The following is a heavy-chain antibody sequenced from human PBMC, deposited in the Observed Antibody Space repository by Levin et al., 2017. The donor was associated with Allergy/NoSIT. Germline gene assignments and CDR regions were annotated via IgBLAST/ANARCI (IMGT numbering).Heavy chain of an antibody. V-gene: IGHV3-48*04. Sequence: GGSLRLSCAASGFTFSSYSMNWVRQAPGEGLEWVSYISNSGSTTYYADSVKGRFTISRDNAKNSLYLQMNSLRAEDTAVYYCASPIGYGSGGSCYSIYDYDGMDVWGQGTTVTVSS. D-gene: IGHD2-15*01. CDR3: ASPIGYGSGGSCYSIYDYDGMDV. CDR1: GFTFSSYS. CDR2: ISNSGSTT. J-gene: IGHJ6*02.